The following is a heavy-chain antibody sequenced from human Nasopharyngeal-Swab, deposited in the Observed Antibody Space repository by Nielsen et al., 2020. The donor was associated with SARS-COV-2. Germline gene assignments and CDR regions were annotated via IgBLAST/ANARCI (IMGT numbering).Heavy chain of an antibody. J-gene: IGHJ4*02. Sequence: LSLTCAASGFTFSSYGMHWVRQAPGKGLEWVAVISYDGSNKYYADSVKGRFTISRDNSKNTLYLQMNSLRAEDTAVYYCAKVPASGRRLGYFDYWGQGTLVTVSS. D-gene: IGHD3-10*01. CDR3: AKVPASGRRLGYFDY. CDR2: ISYDGSNK. CDR1: GFTFSSYG. V-gene: IGHV3-30*18.